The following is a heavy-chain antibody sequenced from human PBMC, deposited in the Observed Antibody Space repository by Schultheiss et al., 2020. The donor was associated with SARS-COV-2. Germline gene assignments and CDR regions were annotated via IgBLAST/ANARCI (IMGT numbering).Heavy chain of an antibody. V-gene: IGHV3-23*01. J-gene: IGHJ4*02. CDR1: GFTFSSYA. CDR3: AKDRAGGAAGTPNDY. Sequence: GGSLRLSCAASGFTFSSYAMSWVRQAPGKGLEWVSAISSNGGSTYYADSVKGRFTISRDNSKNTLYLQMSSLRAEDTAVYYCAKDRAGGAAGTPNDYWGQGTLVTVSS. D-gene: IGHD6-13*01. CDR2: ISSNGGST.